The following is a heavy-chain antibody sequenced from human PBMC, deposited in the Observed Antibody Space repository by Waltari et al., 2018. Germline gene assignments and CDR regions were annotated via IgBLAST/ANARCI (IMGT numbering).Heavy chain of an antibody. CDR3: ARAVDTATPFDY. CDR2: IYYSGST. Sequence: QVQLQESGPGLVKPSETLSLTCTVSGGSISSYYWSWIRQPPGKGLEWIGYIYYSGSTNDNPSLKSLVTISVDTSKNQFSRKLSSVTAADTAVYYCARAVDTATPFDYWGQGTLVTVSS. D-gene: IGHD5-18*01. J-gene: IGHJ4*02. V-gene: IGHV4-59*01. CDR1: GGSISSYY.